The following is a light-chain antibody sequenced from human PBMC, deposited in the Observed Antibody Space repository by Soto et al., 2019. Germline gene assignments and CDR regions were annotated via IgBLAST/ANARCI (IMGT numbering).Light chain of an antibody. CDR2: GAS. J-gene: IGKJ3*01. V-gene: IGKV3-20*01. CDR3: QQYGSSPLFT. CDR1: QSVSSSY. Sequence: EIVLTQSPGTLSLSPGERATLSCRASQSVSSSYLAWYQQKPGQAPRLLIYGASGRATGIPDRFSGSGSGTDFTLTISRLEPEDVAVYYLQQYGSSPLFTVGPGTKVDIK.